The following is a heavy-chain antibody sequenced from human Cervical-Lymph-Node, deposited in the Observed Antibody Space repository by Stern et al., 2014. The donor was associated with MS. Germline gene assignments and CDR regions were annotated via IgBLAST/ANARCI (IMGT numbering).Heavy chain of an antibody. CDR1: GGSISSSDYY. Sequence: QVQLQESGPGLVKSSETLSLSCTVSGGSISSSDYYWGWIRQPPGKGLEWIGSIYNTRRTSYNPSLKSRVTTSVDTPKNQFSLKLSSVTAADTAVYYCVRRATVLVHAFDIWGQGTVVTVSS. J-gene: IGHJ3*02. CDR2: IYNTRRT. CDR3: VRRATVLVHAFDI. D-gene: IGHD2-21*01. V-gene: IGHV4-39*01.